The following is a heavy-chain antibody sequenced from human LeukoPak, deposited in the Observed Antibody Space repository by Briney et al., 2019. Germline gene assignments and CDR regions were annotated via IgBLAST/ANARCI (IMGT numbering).Heavy chain of an antibody. Sequence: SETLSLTCAVYGGSFSGYYWSWIRQPPGKGLEWIGEINHSGSTNYNPSLKSRVTISVDTSKNQFSLKLSSVTAADTAVYYCASGGDGSGSYYNFHYWGQGTLVTVSS. CDR1: GGSFSGYY. CDR2: INHSGST. CDR3: ASGGDGSGSYYNFHY. D-gene: IGHD3-10*01. J-gene: IGHJ4*02. V-gene: IGHV4-34*01.